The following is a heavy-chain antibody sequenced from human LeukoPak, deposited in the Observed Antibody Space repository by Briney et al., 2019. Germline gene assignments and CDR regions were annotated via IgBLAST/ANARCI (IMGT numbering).Heavy chain of an antibody. CDR1: GXIFSDYS. V-gene: IGHV3-48*02. J-gene: IGHJ2*01. CDR2: ISSSSKTI. Sequence: PGGSLRLSCAASGXIFSDYSVIWVRQAPGKGLELISYISSSSKTIYYADSVKGRFTISRDNAKNSLYLQVNSLIDEDTAMYYCARVLAYGVNWYFDLWGRGTLVTVSS. CDR3: ARVLAYGVNWYFDL. D-gene: IGHD4/OR15-4a*01.